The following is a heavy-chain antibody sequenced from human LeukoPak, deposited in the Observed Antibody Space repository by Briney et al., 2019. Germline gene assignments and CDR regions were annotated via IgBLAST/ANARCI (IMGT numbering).Heavy chain of an antibody. CDR1: GYTFTGYY. CDR3: ARGGNWNRLGDPHAFDI. D-gene: IGHD1-20*01. CDR2: INPNSGGT. V-gene: IGHV1-2*02. Sequence: ASVKVSCKASGYTFTGYYMHWVRQAPGQGLEWMGWINPNSGGTNYAQKFQGRVTMTRDTSISTAYMELSRLRSDDTAVYYCARGGNWNRLGDPHAFDIWGQGTMVTVSS. J-gene: IGHJ3*02.